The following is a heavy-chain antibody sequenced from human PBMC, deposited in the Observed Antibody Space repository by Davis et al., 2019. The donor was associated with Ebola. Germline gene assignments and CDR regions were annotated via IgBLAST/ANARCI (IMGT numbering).Heavy chain of an antibody. D-gene: IGHD2-2*01. CDR1: GITFSGSA. CDR3: TRLGRTITQTLNCSSTSCYVDY. Sequence: PRGSLRLSCAASGITFSGSAMHWVRQASGKGLEWVGRIRSKANSYATAYAASVKGRFTISRDDSKNTAYLQMNSLKTEDTAVYYCTRLGRTITQTLNCSSTSCYVDYWGQGTLVTVSS. CDR2: IRSKANSYAT. J-gene: IGHJ4*02. V-gene: IGHV3-73*01.